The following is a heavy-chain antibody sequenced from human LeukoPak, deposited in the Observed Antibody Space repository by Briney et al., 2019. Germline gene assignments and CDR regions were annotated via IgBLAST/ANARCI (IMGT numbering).Heavy chain of an antibody. D-gene: IGHD2-2*01. J-gene: IGHJ6*02. V-gene: IGHV3-30*18. CDR1: GFTFSSYG. CDR2: ISYDGSNK. CDR3: AKDIVVVPAARGRYYYYGMDV. Sequence: PGGSLRLSCAASGFTFSSYGMHWVCQAPGKGLEWVAVISYDGSNKYYADSVKGRFTISRDNSKNTLYLQMNSLRAEDTAVYYCAKDIVVVPAARGRYYYYGMDVWAKGPRSPSP.